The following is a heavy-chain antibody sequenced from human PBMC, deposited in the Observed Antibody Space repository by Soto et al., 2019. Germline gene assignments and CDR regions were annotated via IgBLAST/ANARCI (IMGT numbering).Heavy chain of an antibody. CDR3: ARSIVVVPATYYFDY. CDR1: GYTFTSYA. D-gene: IGHD2-2*01. J-gene: IGHJ4*02. V-gene: IGHV1-3*01. Sequence: ASVKVSCKASGYTFTSYAMHWVRQAPGQRLEWMGWINAGNGNTKYSQKFQGRVTITRDTSASTAYMELSSLRSEDTAVYYCARSIVVVPATYYFDYWGQGTLVTVSS. CDR2: INAGNGNT.